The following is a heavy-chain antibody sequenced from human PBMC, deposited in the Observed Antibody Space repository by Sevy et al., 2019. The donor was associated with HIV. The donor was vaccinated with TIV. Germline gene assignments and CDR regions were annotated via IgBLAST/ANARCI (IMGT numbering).Heavy chain of an antibody. Sequence: ASVKVSCKASGYSFTGSYMYWVRQAPGQGLEWMGYIRPNTGETNYAQKFQGRVTMTTDTSIKTAYMELTSLRSDDTAVYYCAKDKSGYSHGGPDYGYCMDVWGKGTTVTVSS. CDR2: IRPNTGET. D-gene: IGHD5-12*01. CDR1: GYSFTGSY. V-gene: IGHV1-2*02. CDR3: AKDKSGYSHGGPDYGYCMDV. J-gene: IGHJ6*03.